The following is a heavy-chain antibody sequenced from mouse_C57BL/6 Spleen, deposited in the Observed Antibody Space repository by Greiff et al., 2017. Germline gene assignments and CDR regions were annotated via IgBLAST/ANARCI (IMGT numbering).Heavy chain of an antibody. CDR2: INPNNGGT. D-gene: IGHD1-1*02. Sequence: VQLQQSGPELVKPGASVKMSCTASGYTFTDYNMHWVKQSHGKSLEWIGYINPNNGGTSYNQKFKGKATLTVNKSSSTAYMELRSLTSEDSAVYYCAIQGWYGAWFAYWGQGTLVTVSA. V-gene: IGHV1-22*01. J-gene: IGHJ3*01. CDR1: GYTFTDYN. CDR3: AIQGWYGAWFAY.